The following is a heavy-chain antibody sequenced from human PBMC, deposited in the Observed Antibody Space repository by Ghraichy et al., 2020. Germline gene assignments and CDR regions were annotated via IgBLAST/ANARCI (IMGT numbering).Heavy chain of an antibody. D-gene: IGHD3-10*01. Sequence: GSLRLSCVASGFTFSDFAMSWVRQAPGKGLEWVSTIRATGETTYYADSVKDRFTISRDNSKNTLHLQMNSLRAGDTAVYYCAKYGTGSYTYYYYYMDVWGKGTTVTVSS. J-gene: IGHJ6*03. CDR3: AKYGTGSYTYYYYYMDV. CDR1: GFTFSDFA. V-gene: IGHV3-23*01. CDR2: IRATGETT.